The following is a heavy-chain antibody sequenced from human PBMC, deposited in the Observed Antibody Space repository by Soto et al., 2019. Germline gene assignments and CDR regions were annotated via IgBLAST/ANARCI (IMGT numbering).Heavy chain of an antibody. Sequence: GGSLRLSCAASGFTFSSYAMHWVRQAPGKGLEWVAVISYDGSNKYYADSVKGRFTISRDNSKNTLYLQMNSLRAEDTAVYYCTRAPRGIIVAPDYWGQGTLVTVSS. CDR1: GFTFSSYA. D-gene: IGHD6-19*01. J-gene: IGHJ4*02. CDR2: ISYDGSNK. CDR3: TRAPRGIIVAPDY. V-gene: IGHV3-30-3*01.